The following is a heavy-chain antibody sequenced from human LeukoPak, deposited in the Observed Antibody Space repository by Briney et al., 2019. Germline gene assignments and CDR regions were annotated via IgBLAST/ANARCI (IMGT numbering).Heavy chain of an antibody. V-gene: IGHV3-30-3*01. J-gene: IGHJ4*02. CDR3: ARDGDGYLLNPRGYFDY. Sequence: PGRSLRLSCAASGFTFSSYAMHWVRQAPGKGLEWVAVISYDGSNKYYADSVKGRFTISRDNSKNTLYLQMNSLRAEDTAVYYCARDGDGYLLNPRGYFDYWGQGTLVTVSS. CDR2: ISYDGSNK. CDR1: GFTFSSYA. D-gene: IGHD5-24*01.